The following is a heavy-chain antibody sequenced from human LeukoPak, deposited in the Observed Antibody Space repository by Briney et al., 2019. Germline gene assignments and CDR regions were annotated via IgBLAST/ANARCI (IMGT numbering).Heavy chain of an antibody. CDR2: INHSVGA. CDR3: ARDPRNGYNSGD. V-gene: IGHV4-34*01. J-gene: IGHJ4*02. CDR1: GGSLSNYY. D-gene: IGHD5-24*01. Sequence: SETLSLTCAVYGGSLSNYYWTWVRQPPGKGLEWIGEINHSVGANYSPSLKSRVTISLDTSKNQFSLKMSSVTAADTAVYYCARDPRNGYNSGDWGQGTLVTVSS.